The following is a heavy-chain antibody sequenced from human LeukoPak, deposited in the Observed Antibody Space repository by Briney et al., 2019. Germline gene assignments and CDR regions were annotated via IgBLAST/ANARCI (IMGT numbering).Heavy chain of an antibody. V-gene: IGHV3-30-3*01. CDR3: ARDYSYGFLN. CDR2: ISYDGSNK. J-gene: IGHJ4*02. CDR1: GFTFSSYA. Sequence: GGSLRLSCAASGFTFSSYAMHWVRQAPGKGLEWVAVISYDGSNKYYADSVKGRFTISRDNAKNSLYLQMNSLRAEDTAVYYCARDYSYGFLNWGQGTLVTVSS. D-gene: IGHD5-18*01.